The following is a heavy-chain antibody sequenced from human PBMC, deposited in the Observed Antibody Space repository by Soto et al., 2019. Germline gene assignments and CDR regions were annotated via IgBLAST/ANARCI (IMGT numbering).Heavy chain of an antibody. J-gene: IGHJ5*02. CDR2: ISHSGIT. CDR3: ARVLRGWFDP. Sequence: SETLSLTCAVSGGSITSANWWTWVRQPPGGGLEWIGEISHSGITSYKASLKSRVTMSVDKTKNDVSLKLTSVTAADTAVYYCARVLRGWFDPWGQGTPVTVSS. V-gene: IGHV4-4*02. CDR1: GGSITSANW.